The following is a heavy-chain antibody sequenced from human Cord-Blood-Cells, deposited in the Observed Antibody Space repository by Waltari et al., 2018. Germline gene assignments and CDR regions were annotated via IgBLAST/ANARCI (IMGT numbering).Heavy chain of an antibody. Sequence: EVQLVEYGGGLVKPGGSLGLSCAASGFTFRSYSMNRFRQAPGQGLEWVSSISSSSSYIYYADSVKGRFTISRDNAKNSLYLQMNSLRAEDTAVYYCARGGQQLVLGDSGDWFDPWGQGTLVTVSS. D-gene: IGHD6-13*01. CDR2: ISSSSSYI. CDR1: GFTFRSYS. V-gene: IGHV3-21*01. J-gene: IGHJ5*02. CDR3: ARGGQQLVLGDSGDWFDP.